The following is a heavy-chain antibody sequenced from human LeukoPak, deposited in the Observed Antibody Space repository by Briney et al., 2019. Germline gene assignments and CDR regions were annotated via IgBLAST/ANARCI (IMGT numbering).Heavy chain of an antibody. J-gene: IGHJ4*02. CDR3: ARVPWLVREPGVYYFDY. Sequence: SVKVSCKASGGTFSSYAISWVRQAPGQGLEWMGGIIPIFGTANYAQKFQGRVTITADESTSTAYMELSSLRSEDTAVYYCARVPWLVREPGVYYFDYWGQGTLVTVSS. V-gene: IGHV1-69*13. D-gene: IGHD6-19*01. CDR1: GGTFSSYA. CDR2: IIPIFGTA.